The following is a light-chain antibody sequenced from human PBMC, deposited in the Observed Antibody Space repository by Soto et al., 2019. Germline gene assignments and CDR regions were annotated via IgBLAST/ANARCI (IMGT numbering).Light chain of an antibody. CDR3: QHCQPYGDSPPLT. CDR2: DAS. J-gene: IGKJ4*01. V-gene: IGKV3-11*01. Sequence: EIVLTQSPATLSLSPGERSTLSCRASQSADTYLAWYQQKPGQAPRLLIYDASTRATGIPARFSGSGSGTDFTLTISSLEPEDCALYYCQHCQPYGDSPPLTFGGGTKVDIK. CDR1: QSADTY.